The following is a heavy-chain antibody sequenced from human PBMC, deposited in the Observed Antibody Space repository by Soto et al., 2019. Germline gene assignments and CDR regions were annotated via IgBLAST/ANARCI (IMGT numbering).Heavy chain of an antibody. D-gene: IGHD2-2*01. V-gene: IGHV3-74*01. CDR1: GFNFSRFW. J-gene: IGHJ6*02. CDR2: IRSDGSRT. Sequence: PGGSLRLSCTASGFNFSRFWTHWVRQVPGRGLVWVSHIRSDGSRTSYADSVKGRFNISRDNAKNTPFLQMNSLRAEDTAVYYCARDLSSCSSARCYSFYYGMDLWGQGTTVTVSS. CDR3: ARDLSSCSSARCYSFYYGMDL.